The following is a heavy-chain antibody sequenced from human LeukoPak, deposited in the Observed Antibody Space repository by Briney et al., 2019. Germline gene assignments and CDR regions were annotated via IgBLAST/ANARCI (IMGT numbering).Heavy chain of an antibody. CDR2: ISGIGGST. CDR3: AKLAGYCSSTSCRQPLDV. CDR1: GFTFSSYA. D-gene: IGHD2-2*01. V-gene: IGHV3-23*01. Sequence: GGSLRLSCAAPGFTFSSYAMSWVRKAPGKGLEWVSAISGIGGSTYYADSVKGRFTISRDNSKNTLYLQMNSLRAEDTAVYYCAKLAGYCSSTSCRQPLDVWGQGTTVTVSS. J-gene: IGHJ6*02.